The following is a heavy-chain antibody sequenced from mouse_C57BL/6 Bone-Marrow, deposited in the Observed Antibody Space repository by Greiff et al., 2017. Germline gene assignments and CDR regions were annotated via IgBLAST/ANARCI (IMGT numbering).Heavy chain of an antibody. D-gene: IGHD3-3*01. J-gene: IGHJ3*01. V-gene: IGHV14-4*01. Sequence: VQLQQSGAELVRPGASVKLSCTASGFNIKDDYMHWVKQRPEQGLEWIGWIDPENGDTEYASKFQGKATITADTSSTTAYLQLSSLTSEDTAVYYCTTAVRAPFAYWGQGTLVTVSA. CDR1: GFNIKDDY. CDR2: IDPENGDT. CDR3: TTAVRAPFAY.